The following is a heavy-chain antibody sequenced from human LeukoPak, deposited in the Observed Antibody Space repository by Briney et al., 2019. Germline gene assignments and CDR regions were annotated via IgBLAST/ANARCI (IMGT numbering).Heavy chain of an antibody. CDR3: ARDGTHVDIVATAPSDAFDI. D-gene: IGHD5-12*01. V-gene: IGHV4-38-2*02. CDR2: IYHSGST. Sequence: RPSETLSLTCTVSGYSISSGYYWGWIRQPPGKGLEWIGSIYHSGSTYYNPSLKSRVTISVDTSKNQFSLKLSSVTAADTAVYYCARDGTHVDIVATAPSDAFDIWGQGTMVTVSS. CDR1: GYSISSGYY. J-gene: IGHJ3*02.